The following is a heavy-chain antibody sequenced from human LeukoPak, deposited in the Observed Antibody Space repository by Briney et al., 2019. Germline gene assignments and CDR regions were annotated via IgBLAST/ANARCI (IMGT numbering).Heavy chain of an antibody. J-gene: IGHJ4*02. CDR1: GFTFSSYD. V-gene: IGHV3-23*01. D-gene: IGHD3-22*01. Sequence: PGGSLRLSCAASGFTFSSYDMSWVRQAPGKGLEWVSAISGSGGSTYYADSVKGRFTISRDNSKNTLYLQMNSLRAEDTAVYYCAKDGRYYYDSSGYYYFDYWGQGTLVTVSS. CDR2: ISGSGGST. CDR3: AKDGRYYYDSSGYYYFDY.